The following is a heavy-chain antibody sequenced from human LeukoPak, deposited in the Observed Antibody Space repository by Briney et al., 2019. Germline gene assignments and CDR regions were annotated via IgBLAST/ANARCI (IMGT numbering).Heavy chain of an antibody. V-gene: IGHV3-11*01. D-gene: IGHD6-13*01. J-gene: IGHJ3*02. CDR2: ISSSGSII. CDR1: GFTFSDYY. CDR3: ARGCDSSSWYCAFDI. Sequence: PGGSLRLSCAASGFTFSDYYMSSSPQAPGKGLWWGSYISSSGSIIDYADSVKGRVTISRDNAKNSLYLQMNSLRAEDTAVYYCARGCDSSSWYCAFDIWGQGTMVTVSS.